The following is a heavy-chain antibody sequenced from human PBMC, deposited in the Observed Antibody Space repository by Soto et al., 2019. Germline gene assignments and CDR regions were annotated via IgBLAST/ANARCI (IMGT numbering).Heavy chain of an antibody. J-gene: IGHJ6*02. V-gene: IGHV4-34*01. CDR3: ARGLRPSGMDV. CDR2: IDHSGST. CDR1: RGSFNAYS. Sequence: SETLSLTCAVQRGSFNAYSWTLIRQPPGKGLEWIGEIDHSGSTTYNPSLKSRITMSVDTSKNQFSLNVSSMTAADTAVYYCARGLRPSGMDVWGQGTTVTVSS.